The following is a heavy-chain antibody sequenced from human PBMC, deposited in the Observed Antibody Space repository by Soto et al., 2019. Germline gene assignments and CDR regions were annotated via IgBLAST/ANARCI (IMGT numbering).Heavy chain of an antibody. CDR1: GGYISSGGYS. D-gene: IGHD3-22*01. CDR2: IYHSGST. Sequence: LSLTCAVSGGYISSGGYSWSWIRQPPGKGLEWIGYIYHSGSTYYNPSLKSRVTISVDRSKNQFSLKLSSVTAADTAVYYCARAPARYYYDSSGYYYGDYFDYWGQGTLVTVSS. CDR3: ARAPARYYYDSSGYYYGDYFDY. V-gene: IGHV4-30-2*01. J-gene: IGHJ4*02.